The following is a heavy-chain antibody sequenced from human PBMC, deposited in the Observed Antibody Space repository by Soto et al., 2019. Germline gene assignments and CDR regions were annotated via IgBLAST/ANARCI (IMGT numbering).Heavy chain of an antibody. V-gene: IGHV3-21*01. D-gene: IGHD2-21*02. Sequence: GGSLRPSCVFSGFTFSTYTMNWVRQAPGKGLEWVSSINGRSNYVYYADSVKGRFTISRDNAKNSVYLQMNGLRAEDTAVYYCASEFGDHLKFFDYWGQGTLVTVSS. CDR1: GFTFSTYT. CDR2: INGRSNYV. CDR3: ASEFGDHLKFFDY. J-gene: IGHJ4*02.